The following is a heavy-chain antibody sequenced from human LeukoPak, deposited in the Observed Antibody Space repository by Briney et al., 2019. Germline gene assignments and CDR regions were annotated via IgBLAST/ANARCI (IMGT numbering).Heavy chain of an antibody. D-gene: IGHD3-10*01. Sequence: SETLSLTCTVSGGSISSGSYYWSWIWQPAGKGLEWIGRIYTSGSTNYNPSLKSRVTISVDTSKNQFSLKLSSVTAADTAVYYCARLVLWFGESGYFDYWGQGTLVTVSS. CDR2: IYTSGST. J-gene: IGHJ4*02. V-gene: IGHV4-61*02. CDR3: ARLVLWFGESGYFDY. CDR1: GGSISSGSYY.